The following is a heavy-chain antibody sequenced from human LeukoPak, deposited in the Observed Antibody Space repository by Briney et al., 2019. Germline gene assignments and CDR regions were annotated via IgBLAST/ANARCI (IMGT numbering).Heavy chain of an antibody. CDR1: GYTFTSYD. D-gene: IGHD6-13*01. V-gene: IGHV1-8*01. CDR3: ARRHSSSWYYSYYYYYYMDV. Sequence: GASVKVSCKASGYTFTSYDINWVRQATGQGLEWMGWMNPNSGNTGYAQKFQGRVTMTRNTSISTAYMELSSLRSEDTAVYYCARRHSSSWYYSYYYYYYMDVWGKGTTVTVSS. CDR2: MNPNSGNT. J-gene: IGHJ6*03.